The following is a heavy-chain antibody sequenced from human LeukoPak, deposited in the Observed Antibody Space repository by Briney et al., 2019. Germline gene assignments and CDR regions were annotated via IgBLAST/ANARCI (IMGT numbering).Heavy chain of an antibody. V-gene: IGHV3-7*01. Sequence: PGGSLRLSCAASGFTFSSYWMRWVRQPPEKGLEWVANIKNDGSEKDYVDSVKGRFTISRDNAKNSLYLQMKIFRAVGAAVYYDGRGLRCSVHWGQGTLVTVSS. D-gene: IGHD4-17*01. J-gene: IGHJ4*02. CDR3: GRGLRCSVH. CDR2: IKNDGSEK. CDR1: GFTFSSYW.